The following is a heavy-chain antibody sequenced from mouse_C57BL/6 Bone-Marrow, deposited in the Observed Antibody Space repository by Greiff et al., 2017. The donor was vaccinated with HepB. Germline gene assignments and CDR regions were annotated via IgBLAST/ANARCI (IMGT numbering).Heavy chain of an antibody. J-gene: IGHJ1*03. CDR2: INYDGSST. D-gene: IGHD1-1*01. CDR3: ARSITTVVPSCWYFDV. CDR1: GFTFSDYY. V-gene: IGHV5-16*01. Sequence: EVKVVESEGGLVQPGRSMKLSCTASGFTFSDYYMAWVRQVPEKGLEWVANINYDGSSTYYLDSLKSRFIISRDNAKNILYLQMSSLKSEDTATYYCARSITTVVPSCWYFDVWGTGTTVTVSS.